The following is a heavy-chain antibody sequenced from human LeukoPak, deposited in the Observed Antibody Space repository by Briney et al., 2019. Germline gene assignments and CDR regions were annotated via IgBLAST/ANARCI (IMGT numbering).Heavy chain of an antibody. J-gene: IGHJ6*03. D-gene: IGHD3-22*01. CDR3: ARETLKENTYYYDSSGYPGGYYYYYMDV. CDR1: GFTFSSYS. V-gene: IGHV3-21*01. Sequence: PGGSLRLSCAASGFTFSSYSMNWVRQAPGKGLEWVSSISSSSSYIYYADSVKGRFTISRDNAKNSLYLQMNSLRAEDTAVYYCARETLKENTYYYDSSGYPGGYYYYYMDVWGKGTTVTISS. CDR2: ISSSSSYI.